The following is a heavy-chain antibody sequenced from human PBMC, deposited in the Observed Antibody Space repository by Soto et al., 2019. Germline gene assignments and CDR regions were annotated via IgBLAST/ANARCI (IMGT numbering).Heavy chain of an antibody. D-gene: IGHD3-3*01. Sequence: QVQLVQSGAEVKKPGSSVKVSCKASGGSFGNSAINWVRQAPGQGLGWLGGFIPVYRTLNYAQKFQGRVTITADESTGTAYMTLCSLVSDDTAVYYCATGVIWIGYFTVDSWGQGTRVTVSS. CDR2: FIPVYRTL. J-gene: IGHJ4*02. V-gene: IGHV1-69*01. CDR3: ATGVIWIGYFTVDS. CDR1: GGSFGNSA.